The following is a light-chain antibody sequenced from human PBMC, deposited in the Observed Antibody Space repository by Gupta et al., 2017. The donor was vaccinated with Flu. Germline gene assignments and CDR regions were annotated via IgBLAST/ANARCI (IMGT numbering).Light chain of an antibody. CDR1: QGIGND. Sequence: AIQMTQSPSPLSASVRDRVTITCRASQGIGNDLGWYQQKPGKAPKLLIYSASTLQSGVPSRFIGSGSGTDFTLTITSLQPEDFATYYCVQDFNYPWTFGQGTKVEVK. V-gene: IGKV1-6*01. J-gene: IGKJ1*01. CDR2: SAS. CDR3: VQDFNYPWT.